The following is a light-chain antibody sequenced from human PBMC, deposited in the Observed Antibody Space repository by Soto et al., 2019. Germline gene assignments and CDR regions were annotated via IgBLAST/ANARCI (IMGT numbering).Light chain of an antibody. Sequence: QSVLTQSASVSGSPGQSITISCTGTSSDVGSYRFVSWYQQHPGKAPTLMIYEGSERPSGVSDRFSGSKSGNTASLTISGLQAEDEADYFCCSYAGGSNVFGAGTKVTVL. CDR2: EGS. J-gene: IGLJ1*01. CDR3: CSYAGGSNV. V-gene: IGLV2-23*03. CDR1: SSDVGSYRF.